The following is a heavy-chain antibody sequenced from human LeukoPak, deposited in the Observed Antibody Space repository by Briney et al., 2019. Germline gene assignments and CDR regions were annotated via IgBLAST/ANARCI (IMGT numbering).Heavy chain of an antibody. Sequence: GGSLRLSCAASGFTFSSYGMHWVRQAPGKGLEWVAVISYDGSNKYYADSVKGRFTISRDNSNNTLYLQMNSLRAEDTAVYYCARKEMAPNWGQGTLVTVSS. CDR1: GFTFSSYG. CDR3: ARKEMAPN. V-gene: IGHV3-30*03. J-gene: IGHJ4*02. CDR2: ISYDGSNK. D-gene: IGHD5-24*01.